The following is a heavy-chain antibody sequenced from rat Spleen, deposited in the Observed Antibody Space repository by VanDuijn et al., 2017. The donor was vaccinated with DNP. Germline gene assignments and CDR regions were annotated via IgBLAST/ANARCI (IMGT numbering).Heavy chain of an antibody. J-gene: IGHJ2*01. Sequence: EVQLVESGGGLVQPGRSLKLSCAASGFTFSDYYMAWVRQAPTKGLEWVASSTRSGGSSYYPDSVRGRFTLSRDNAKNTLYLQMNSLRSEDTATYYCARSTEGLRGFYFDYWGQGVMVTVSS. D-gene: IGHD1-11*01. CDR3: ARSTEGLRGFYFDY. V-gene: IGHV5-25*01. CDR1: GFTFSDYY. CDR2: STRSGGSS.